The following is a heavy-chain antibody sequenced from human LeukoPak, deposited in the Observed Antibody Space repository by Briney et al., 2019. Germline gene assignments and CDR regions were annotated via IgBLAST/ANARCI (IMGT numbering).Heavy chain of an antibody. V-gene: IGHV3-74*01. Sequence: GGSLRLSCAASGLTFSNYWMDWVRQAPGKGLVWVSRINTDGSRTTYADSVKGRFTISRDNAKNTLYLQMNSLRADDTAVYFCARGLGGSYPFDCWGQGALVTVSS. CDR2: INTDGSRT. CDR1: GLTFSNYW. J-gene: IGHJ4*02. CDR3: ARGLGGSYPFDC. D-gene: IGHD3-16*02.